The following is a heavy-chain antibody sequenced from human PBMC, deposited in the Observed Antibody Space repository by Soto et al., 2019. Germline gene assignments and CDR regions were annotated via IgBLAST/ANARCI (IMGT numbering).Heavy chain of an antibody. CDR1: GGSFSGYY. CDR3: ARHHVRGRTIVGAAEY. CDR2: INYSGNT. Sequence: SETLSLTCAVYGGSFSGYYWSWIRQPPGKGLEWIGEINYSGNTNYNPSPKSRVSISVDTSKNQLFLNMSSMTAADTAMYYCARHHVRGRTIVGAAEYWGQGTLVTVSS. V-gene: IGHV4-34*01. J-gene: IGHJ4*02. D-gene: IGHD1-26*01.